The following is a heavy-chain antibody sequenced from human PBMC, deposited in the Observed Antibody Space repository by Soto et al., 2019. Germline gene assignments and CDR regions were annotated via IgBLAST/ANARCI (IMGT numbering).Heavy chain of an antibody. D-gene: IGHD5-18*01. CDR1: GFTFRSYA. CDR3: VRRGYSYGPNKYYFDY. Sequence: VQLLESGGALAQPGGSLRLSCAASGFTFRSYAMSWVRQAPGKGLEWVSVIIASGGNAYHAQSVKGRFTVSRDNLNNMLDLQKNSLIVDDTAVYHCVRRGYSYGPNKYYFDYWRQGTLVSVSS. J-gene: IGHJ4*02. V-gene: IGHV3-23*01. CDR2: IIASGGNA.